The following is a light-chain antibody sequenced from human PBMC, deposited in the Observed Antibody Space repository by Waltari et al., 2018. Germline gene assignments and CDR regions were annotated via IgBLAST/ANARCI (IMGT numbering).Light chain of an antibody. V-gene: IGLV2-23*01. CDR1: SRDVGSYNL. CDR3: CSYAGSSTPVV. CDR2: EGS. J-gene: IGLJ2*01. Sequence: QSALTQPASVSGSPGQSITISCTGTSRDVGSYNLVSAYQPNPGKAPKLMIYEGSKRPSGVSNRFSGSKSGNTASLTISGLQAEDEADYYCCSYAGSSTPVVFGGGTKLTVL.